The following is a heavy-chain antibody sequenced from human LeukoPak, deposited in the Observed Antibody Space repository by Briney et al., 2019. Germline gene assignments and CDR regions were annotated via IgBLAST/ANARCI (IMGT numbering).Heavy chain of an antibody. Sequence: GRGVSFSLVGCRFTHCCYRMQAVCQAPQKGMVRAAVISYASNKKNYEDSVKGRLTTSRDNTKNMLYLQMSRLRAAGTAVYYYANDREYCSSTSCSRSFLYGMDVWGQGTTVTVSS. J-gene: IGHJ6*02. D-gene: IGHD2-2*01. CDR1: RFTHCCYR. CDR3: ANDREYCSSTSCSRSFLYGMDV. V-gene: IGHV3-30*18. CDR2: ISYASNKK.